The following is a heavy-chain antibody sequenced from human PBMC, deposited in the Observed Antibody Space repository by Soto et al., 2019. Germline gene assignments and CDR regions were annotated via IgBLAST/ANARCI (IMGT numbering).Heavy chain of an antibody. D-gene: IGHD3-10*01. CDR2: LTGSSSNI. J-gene: IGHJ4*02. CDR1: GFSFRNYA. CDR3: ANGRATYGLLTHDF. Sequence: EVQLLESGGGLVQPGGALRLSCAASGFSFRNYAMSLVRQAPGKGLERISTLTGSSSNIYYADSVKGRFAISRDNSRNTLYLQMNSLTAEDTAVYYCANGRATYGLLTHDFWGQGTLVTVAS. V-gene: IGHV3-23*01.